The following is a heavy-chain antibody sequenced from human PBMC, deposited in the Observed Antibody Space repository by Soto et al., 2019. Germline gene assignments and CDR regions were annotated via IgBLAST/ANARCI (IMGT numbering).Heavy chain of an antibody. CDR1: GYTFTSYG. J-gene: IGHJ3*02. CDR3: AMAKGTYGDYLDAFDI. Sequence: QVQLVQSGAEVKKPGASVKVTCKASGYTFTSYGISWVRQAPGQGLEWMGWISAYNGNTNYAQKLQGRVTMTTDTSTSTAYMELRSLRSDDTAVYYCAMAKGTYGDYLDAFDIWGQGTMVTVSS. V-gene: IGHV1-18*01. CDR2: ISAYNGNT. D-gene: IGHD4-17*01.